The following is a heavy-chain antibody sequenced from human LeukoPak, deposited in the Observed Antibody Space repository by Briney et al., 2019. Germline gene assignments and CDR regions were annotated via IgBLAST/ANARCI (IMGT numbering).Heavy chain of an antibody. D-gene: IGHD2-15*01. J-gene: IGHJ6*02. V-gene: IGHV3-23*01. Sequence: PGGSLTLSCAASGFTFSSYAMSWVRQAPGKGLEWISDISCSGGSKYYSDSVKGRFTIPRDNSKNTLYLQMNSLRAEDTAVYYCAKDGSGGVFGMDVWGQGTTVTVSS. CDR3: AKDGSGGVFGMDV. CDR1: GFTFSSYA. CDR2: ISCSGGSK.